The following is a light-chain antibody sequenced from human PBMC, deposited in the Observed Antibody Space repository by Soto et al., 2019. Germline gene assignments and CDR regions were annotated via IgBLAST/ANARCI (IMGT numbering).Light chain of an antibody. Sequence: IQMTQSPSTLSPSVVDRATLTCRGSQSISSWLAWYQQKPGKAPKLLIYDAYSLESGVTSRFRGSGSGTEFPITISSLQPDDFATYYCQQYNSYSWTFGQGTQVDIK. J-gene: IGKJ1*01. CDR2: DAY. V-gene: IGKV1-5*01. CDR1: QSISSW. CDR3: QQYNSYSWT.